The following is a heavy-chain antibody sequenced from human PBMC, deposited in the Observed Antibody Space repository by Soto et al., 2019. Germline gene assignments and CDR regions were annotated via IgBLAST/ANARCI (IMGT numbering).Heavy chain of an antibody. J-gene: IGHJ4*02. D-gene: IGHD3-22*01. CDR1: GFTFSSYS. Sequence: PGGSLRLSCAASGFTFSSYSMNWVRQAPGKGLEWVSYISSSSSTIYYADSVKGRFTISRDNAKNSLYLQMNSLRAEDTAVYYCARGPGEYYYDSSGFLVIGDFDYWGQGTLVTVSS. V-gene: IGHV3-48*04. CDR3: ARGPGEYYYDSSGFLVIGDFDY. CDR2: ISSSSSTI.